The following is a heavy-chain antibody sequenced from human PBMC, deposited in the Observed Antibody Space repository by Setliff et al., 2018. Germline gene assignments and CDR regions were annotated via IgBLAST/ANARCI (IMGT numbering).Heavy chain of an antibody. D-gene: IGHD6-19*01. Sequence: SETLSLTCTVSGDSINSRTNYWSWIRQPAGKGLEWIGHINRRGSTNFTSSLKSRVTISLDTSKNQFSLNLTSVTAADTAVYYCARASSGWYSAYYYYMDVRGKGTTVTVSS. CDR3: ARASSGWYSAYYYYMDV. CDR2: INRRGST. J-gene: IGHJ6*03. V-gene: IGHV4-61*09. CDR1: GDSINSRTNY.